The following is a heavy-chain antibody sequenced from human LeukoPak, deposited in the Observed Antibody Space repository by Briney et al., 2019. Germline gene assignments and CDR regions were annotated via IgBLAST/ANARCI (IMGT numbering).Heavy chain of an antibody. D-gene: IGHD2-2*02. J-gene: IGHJ4*02. CDR2: ISYDGSNK. Sequence: PGGSLRLSCAASGFTFSSYGMHWVRQAPGKGLEWVAVISYDGSNKYYADSVKGRFTISRDNSKNTLYLQMNSLRAEDTAVYYCAKDGDRDIVVVPAAIGVIDYWGQGTLVTVSS. CDR1: GFTFSSYG. V-gene: IGHV3-30*18. CDR3: AKDGDRDIVVVPAAIGVIDY.